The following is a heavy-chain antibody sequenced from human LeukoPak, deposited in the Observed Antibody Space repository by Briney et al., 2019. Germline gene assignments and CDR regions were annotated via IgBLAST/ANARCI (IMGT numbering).Heavy chain of an antibody. D-gene: IGHD5-18*01. CDR3: TKGPDTSMIRPDY. Sequence: GGSLRLSCAASGCTFSNYAMSWVRQTPGKGLEWVSAISGSGGSKYYADSVKGRFTVSRDNSKNTLYLQMNSLRADDTAVYYCTKGPDTSMIRPDYWGQGTLVTVSS. J-gene: IGHJ4*02. CDR2: ISGSGGSK. V-gene: IGHV3-23*01. CDR1: GCTFSNYA.